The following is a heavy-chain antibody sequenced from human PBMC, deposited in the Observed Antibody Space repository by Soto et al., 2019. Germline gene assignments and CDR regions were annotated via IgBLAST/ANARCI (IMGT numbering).Heavy chain of an antibody. Sequence: LRLSCVASGLTLGSRAMTWVRQAPGEGLQWVSTITDTGGDAKYADSVRGRFVISRDNSKKTLYLQMTSLTAEDSAMYYCARGSTDSYPGSRIFDFWGRGTLVTVAA. CDR2: ITDTGGDA. J-gene: IGHJ4*02. V-gene: IGHV3-23*01. D-gene: IGHD3-10*01. CDR1: GLTLGSRA. CDR3: ARGSTDSYPGSRIFDF.